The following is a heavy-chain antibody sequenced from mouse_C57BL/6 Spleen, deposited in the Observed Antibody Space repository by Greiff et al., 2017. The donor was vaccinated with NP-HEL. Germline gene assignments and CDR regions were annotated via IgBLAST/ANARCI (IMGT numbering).Heavy chain of an antibody. CDR2: IYPGDGDT. CDR1: GYAFSSSW. J-gene: IGHJ3*01. V-gene: IGHV1-82*01. Sequence: VQLKESGPELVKPGASVKISCKASGYAFSSSWMNWVKQRPGKGLEWIGRIYPGDGDTNYNGKFKGKATLTADKSSSTAYMQLSSLTSEDSAVYFCARWSNFTWFAYWGQGTLVTVSA. CDR3: ARWSNFTWFAY. D-gene: IGHD2-5*01.